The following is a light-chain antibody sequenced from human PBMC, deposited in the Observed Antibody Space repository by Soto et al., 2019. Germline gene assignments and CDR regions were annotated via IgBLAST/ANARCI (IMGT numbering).Light chain of an antibody. CDR2: GAS. Sequence: EIVLTQSPGTLSLSPGERATLSCRATQTIISNYLAWYQQKPGQAPKLVIHGASTRATGIPDRFSGSGSGTDFTLTISRVEPEDFAVYYCQQYNNWPPWTFGQGTKVDIK. CDR3: QQYNNWPPWT. V-gene: IGKV3-20*01. J-gene: IGKJ1*01. CDR1: QTIISNY.